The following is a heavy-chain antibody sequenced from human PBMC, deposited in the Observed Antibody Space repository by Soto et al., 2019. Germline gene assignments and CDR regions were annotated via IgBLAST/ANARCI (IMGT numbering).Heavy chain of an antibody. CDR2: IPSRGRP. J-gene: IGHJ5*02. CDR1: GASVAGGAYY. Sequence: PSSPLALTCSFSGASVAGGAYYWSWVLQPPGKGLEWIGYIPSRGRPFYNPSLTSRGTISADTSKNQLSLQLTSVTAADTAVYYCARDTYSGYDFGLWGQGTLVTVSS. CDR3: ARDTYSGYDFGL. D-gene: IGHD5-12*01. V-gene: IGHV4-30-4*01.